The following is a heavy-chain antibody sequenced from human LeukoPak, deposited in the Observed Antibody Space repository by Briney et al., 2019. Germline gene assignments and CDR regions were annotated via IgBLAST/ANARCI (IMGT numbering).Heavy chain of an antibody. Sequence: GGSLRLSCAASGFTFSSYEMNWVRQAPGKGLEWVSYISSSGSTIYYADSVKGRFTISRDNAKFTLFLQMNTLRDEDTAVYYCARDAATIGTYWYFDLWGRGTLVTVSS. V-gene: IGHV3-48*03. CDR3: ARDAATIGTYWYFDL. J-gene: IGHJ2*01. CDR2: ISSSGSTI. CDR1: GFTFSSYE. D-gene: IGHD1-1*01.